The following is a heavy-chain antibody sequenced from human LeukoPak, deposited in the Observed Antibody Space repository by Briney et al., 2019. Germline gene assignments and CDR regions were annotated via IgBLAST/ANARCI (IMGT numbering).Heavy chain of an antibody. CDR2: INHSGGT. J-gene: IGHJ4*02. CDR3: ARHSLYYGSGV. V-gene: IGHV4-34*01. CDR1: GGSFSGYY. Sequence: PSETLSLTCAVYGGSFSGYYWSWIRQPPGKGLEWIGEINHSGGTNYNPSLKSRVTISVDTSKNQFSLKLSSVTAADTAVYYCARHSLYYGSGVWGQGTLVTVSS. D-gene: IGHD3-10*01.